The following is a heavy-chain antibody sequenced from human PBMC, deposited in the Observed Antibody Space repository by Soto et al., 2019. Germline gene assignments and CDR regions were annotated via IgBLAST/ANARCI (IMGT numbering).Heavy chain of an antibody. J-gene: IGHJ1*01. CDR1: GFTVSSSY. CDR3: ARDPDYTSN. Sequence: GGSMRLSCAASGFTVSSSYMSWVRQAPGKGLEWVSLIYSGGSTYYADSVKGRFTISRDSSSNTVYLQMNSLRPEDTAVYYCARDPDYTSNWGQGTLVTVSS. D-gene: IGHD4-4*01. CDR2: IYSGGST. V-gene: IGHV3-66*01.